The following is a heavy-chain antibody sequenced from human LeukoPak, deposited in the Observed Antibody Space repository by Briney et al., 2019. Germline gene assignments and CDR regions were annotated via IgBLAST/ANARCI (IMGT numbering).Heavy chain of an antibody. D-gene: IGHD5-24*01. CDR2: ISYDGSNK. CDR1: GFTFSSYA. Sequence: GRSLRLSCAASGFTFSSYAMHWVRQAPGKGLEWVAVISYDGSNKYYADSVKGRFTISRDNSKNTLYLQMNSLRAEDTAVYYCARDCGDGYNWGIYYSYGMDVWGQGTTVTVSS. V-gene: IGHV3-30*04. J-gene: IGHJ6*02. CDR3: ARDCGDGYNWGIYYSYGMDV.